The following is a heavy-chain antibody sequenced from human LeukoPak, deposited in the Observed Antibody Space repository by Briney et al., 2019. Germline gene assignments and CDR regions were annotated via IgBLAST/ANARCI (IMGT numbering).Heavy chain of an antibody. CDR2: INPNSGGT. J-gene: IGHJ6*02. CDR1: GYTFTGYY. D-gene: IGHD1-7*01. V-gene: IGHV1-2*06. CDR3: AVRGLELQNYYGMDV. Sequence: ASVKVSCKASGYTFTGYYMHWARQAPGQGLGWMGRINPNSGGTNYAQKFQGRVTMTRDTSISTAYMELSRLRSDDTAVYYCAVRGLELQNYYGMDVWGQGTTVTVSS.